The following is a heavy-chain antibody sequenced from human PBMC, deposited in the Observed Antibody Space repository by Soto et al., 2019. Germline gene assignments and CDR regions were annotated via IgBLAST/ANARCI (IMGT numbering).Heavy chain of an antibody. J-gene: IGHJ4*02. CDR3: TSTPFIYGSSSDY. V-gene: IGHV3-49*04. Sequence: GGSLRLSCTASGFTFGDYVMSWVRQAPGKGLEWVGFIRSKAYGGTTEYAASVKGRFTISRDDSKSIAYLQMNSLKTEDTAVYYCTSTPFIYGSSSDYWGQGTLVTVSS. D-gene: IGHD6-6*01. CDR1: GFTFGDYV. CDR2: IRSKAYGGTT.